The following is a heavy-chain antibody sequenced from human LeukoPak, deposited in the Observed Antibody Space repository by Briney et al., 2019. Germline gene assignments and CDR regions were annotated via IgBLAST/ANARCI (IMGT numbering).Heavy chain of an antibody. V-gene: IGHV3-11*04. CDR3: ARDGGSAWFLDY. CDR1: GFTFSDNY. CDR2: ISSSGNTT. D-gene: IGHD6-19*01. Sequence: GGSLRLSCAASGFTFSDNYMSWIRQAPGKGLEWVSHISSSGNTTKNADSVKGRFTITRDNAKNSLYLQMNSLRAEDTAVYYCARDGGSAWFLDYWGQGTLVIVSS. J-gene: IGHJ4*02.